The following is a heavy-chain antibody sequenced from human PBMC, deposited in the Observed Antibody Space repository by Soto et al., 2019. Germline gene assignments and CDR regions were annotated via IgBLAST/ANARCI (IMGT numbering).Heavy chain of an antibody. CDR2: IKDRSQGGAT. D-gene: IGHD3-10*01. J-gene: IGHJ4*02. CDR1: GLTFCDAW. Sequence: GGSLRLSCVVSGLTFCDAWINWVRQTPGKGLEWLGRIKDRSQGGATDYPAPVQGRFTISRDDSRNTIYLQMNSLKTEDTAVYYCTTEVLYFGGDWWGRGTLVTVSS. V-gene: IGHV3-15*07. CDR3: TTEVLYFGGDW.